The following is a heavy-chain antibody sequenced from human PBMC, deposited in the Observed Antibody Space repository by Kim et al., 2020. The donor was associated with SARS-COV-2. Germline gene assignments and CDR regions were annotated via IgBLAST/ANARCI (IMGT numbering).Heavy chain of an antibody. J-gene: IGHJ2*01. CDR2: IYYSGNT. Sequence: SETLSLTCTVSGGSIRSSSYYWGWIRQPPGKGLEWIGSIYYSGNTYYNPSLKSRVTISVDTSKNQFYLKLSSVTAADTAVYYCARRPYDSSFWYFDLWGRGTLVTVSS. D-gene: IGHD3-22*01. V-gene: IGHV4-39*01. CDR1: GGSIRSSSYY. CDR3: ARRPYDSSFWYFDL.